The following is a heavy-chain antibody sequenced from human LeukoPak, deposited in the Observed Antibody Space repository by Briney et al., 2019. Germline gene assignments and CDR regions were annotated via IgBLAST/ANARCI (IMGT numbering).Heavy chain of an antibody. V-gene: IGHV3-74*01. J-gene: IGHJ4*02. CDR3: ARDLVASGFDY. CDR1: GFTFSTYC. CDR2: INNDGSST. D-gene: IGHD6-6*01. Sequence: GGSLRLSCAASGFTFSTYCMHWVRQGPGKGLVWVSRINNDGSSTNYADSVKGRFTISRDNAKNTLYLQMNSLRAEDTAVYYCARDLVASGFDYWGQGTLVTVSS.